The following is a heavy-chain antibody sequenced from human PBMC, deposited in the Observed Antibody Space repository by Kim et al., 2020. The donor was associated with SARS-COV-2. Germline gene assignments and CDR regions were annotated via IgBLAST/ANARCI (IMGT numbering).Heavy chain of an antibody. Sequence: GGSLRLSCAASGFVFRNFGIHWVRQAPGKGLEWVAFISNDGTFTFYADSVKGRFTISRDYSENTVYLQMDSLFTGDSAIYYCARPSSSHFDFWGQGTLV. CDR3: ARPSSSHFDF. V-gene: IGHV3-33*01. CDR1: GFVFRNFG. CDR2: ISNDGTFT. D-gene: IGHD3-10*01. J-gene: IGHJ4*02.